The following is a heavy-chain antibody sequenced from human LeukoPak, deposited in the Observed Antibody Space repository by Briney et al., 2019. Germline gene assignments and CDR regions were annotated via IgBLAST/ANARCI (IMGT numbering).Heavy chain of an antibody. J-gene: IGHJ4*02. Sequence: GGSLRLSRAASGFTLSDHYMDWVRQAPEKGLEWVGRSRNKANSYTTEYAASVTGRFTIAKDDSENSLYLQRHSLKTEDTAVYYCARGDSSGYSNYWGQGTLVTVSS. CDR1: GFTLSDHY. V-gene: IGHV3-72*01. CDR2: SRNKANSYTT. D-gene: IGHD3-22*01. CDR3: ARGDSSGYSNY.